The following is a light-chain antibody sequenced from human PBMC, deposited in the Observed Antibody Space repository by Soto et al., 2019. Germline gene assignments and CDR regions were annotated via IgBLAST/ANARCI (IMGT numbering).Light chain of an antibody. Sequence: EIVLTQSPATLSLSPGERATLSCRASQSVSSYLAWYQQKPGQAPRLLIYDASNRATGIPARFSGSGSGTDFTLTISSLEPEDFALYYCQQRGNWPLTFGGGTKVEIK. V-gene: IGKV3-11*01. CDR2: DAS. CDR3: QQRGNWPLT. CDR1: QSVSSY. J-gene: IGKJ4*01.